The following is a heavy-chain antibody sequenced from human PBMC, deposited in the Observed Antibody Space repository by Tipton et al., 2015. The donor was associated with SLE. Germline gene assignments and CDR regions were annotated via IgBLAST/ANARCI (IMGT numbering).Heavy chain of an antibody. CDR2: IYYSGST. CDR1: GGSISSSSYY. V-gene: IGHV4-39*07. J-gene: IGHJ3*02. CDR3: ARRTKDYDILTGRRGAFDI. D-gene: IGHD3-9*01. Sequence: TLSLTCTVSGGSISSSSYYWGWIRQPPGKGLEWIGYIYYSGSTYYNPSLKSRVTISVDTSKNQFSLKLSSVTAADTAVYYCARRTKDYDILTGRRGAFDIWGQGTMVTVSS.